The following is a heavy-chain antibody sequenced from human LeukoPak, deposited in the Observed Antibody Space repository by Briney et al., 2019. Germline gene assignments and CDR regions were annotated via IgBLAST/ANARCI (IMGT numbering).Heavy chain of an antibody. D-gene: IGHD3-3*01. CDR1: GFTFSRYG. J-gene: IGHJ5*02. Sequence: GALRLSCAASGFTFSRYGMHWVRQAPGKGLEWVAVISYDGSNKYYADSVKGRFTISRDNAKNSLYLQMNSLRAEDTAVYYCARGLRFLEDRVRPWGQGTLVTVSS. V-gene: IGHV3-33*05. CDR2: ISYDGSNK. CDR3: ARGLRFLEDRVRP.